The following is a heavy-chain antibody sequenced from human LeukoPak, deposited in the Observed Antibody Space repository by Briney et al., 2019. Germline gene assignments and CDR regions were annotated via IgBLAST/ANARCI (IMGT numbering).Heavy chain of an antibody. CDR2: IYTSGST. J-gene: IGHJ3*02. V-gene: IGHV4-61*02. D-gene: IGHD1-1*01. CDR1: GGSISSSSYY. Sequence: SETLSLTCTVSGGSISSSSYYWSWTRQPAGKGLEWIGRIYTSGSTNYNPSLKSRVTMSVDTSKNQFSLKLSSVTAADTAVYYCARDVRLKYDAFDIWGQGTMVTVSS. CDR3: ARDVRLKYDAFDI.